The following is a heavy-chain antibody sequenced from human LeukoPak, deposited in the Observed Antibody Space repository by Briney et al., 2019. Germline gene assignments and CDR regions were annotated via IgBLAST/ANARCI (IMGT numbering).Heavy chain of an antibody. CDR3: AREGSEGYLFDY. Sequence: SQTLSLTCAISGDSVSSSTAWSWIRQSPSRGLEWLGRTYYRSKWYNDYAVSVKSRITINPDTSKNQFSLQLNSMTPEDTAVYYCAREGSEGYLFDYWGQGTLVTVSS. J-gene: IGHJ4*02. V-gene: IGHV6-1*01. CDR2: TYYRSKWYN. CDR1: GDSVSSSTA. D-gene: IGHD5-18*01.